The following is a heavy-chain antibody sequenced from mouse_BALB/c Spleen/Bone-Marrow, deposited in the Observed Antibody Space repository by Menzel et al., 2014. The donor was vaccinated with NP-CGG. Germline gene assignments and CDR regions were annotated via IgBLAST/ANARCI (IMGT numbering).Heavy chain of an antibody. CDR2: ISNYYGNA. CDR1: GYTFTDYA. Sequence: QVQLQQPGAELVRPGVSVKISCKGSGYTFTDYAMHWVKQSPAKSLEWIGLISNYYGNASYNQKFKGKVTMTVDKSSSTAYMELARLTSEDSAIYYCARSGKVRNAMDYWGQGTSVTVS. V-gene: IGHV1S137*01. D-gene: IGHD2-14*01. CDR3: ARSGKVRNAMDY. J-gene: IGHJ4*01.